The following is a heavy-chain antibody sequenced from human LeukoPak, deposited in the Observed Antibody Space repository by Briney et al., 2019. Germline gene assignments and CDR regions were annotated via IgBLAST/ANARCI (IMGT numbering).Heavy chain of an antibody. Sequence: SVKVSCKASGGTFSSFAISWVRQAPGQGLEWMGRIIPILGIANYAQKFQGRVTITADKSTSTAYMELSSLRSEDTAVYYCARGRITGTTGNWFDPWGQGTLVTVSS. J-gene: IGHJ5*02. CDR2: IIPILGIA. D-gene: IGHD1-7*01. CDR1: GGTFSSFA. CDR3: ARGRITGTTGNWFDP. V-gene: IGHV1-69*04.